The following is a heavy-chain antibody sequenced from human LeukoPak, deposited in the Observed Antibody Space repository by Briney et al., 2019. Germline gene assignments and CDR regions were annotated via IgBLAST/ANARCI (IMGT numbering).Heavy chain of an antibody. CDR2: INHSGST. J-gene: IGHJ5*02. V-gene: IGHV4-34*01. CDR1: GGSFSGYY. D-gene: IGHD3-22*01. Sequence: SETLSLTCAVYGGSFSGYYWSWIRQPPGKGLEWIGEINHSGSTNYNPSLKSRVTISVDTSKNQFSLKLGSVTAADTAVYYCARGLPYYYDSSGYYHHVRDSPPWGQGTLVTVSS. CDR3: ARGLPYYYDSSGYYHHVRDSPP.